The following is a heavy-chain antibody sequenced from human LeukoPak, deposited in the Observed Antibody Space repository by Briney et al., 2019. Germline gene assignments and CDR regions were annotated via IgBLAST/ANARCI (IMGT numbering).Heavy chain of an antibody. V-gene: IGHV3-30*03. CDR3: ARGSSSWYEGYYGMDV. D-gene: IGHD6-13*01. CDR2: ISYDGSNK. CDR1: GFTFSSYG. J-gene: IGHJ6*02. Sequence: PGGSLRLSCAASGFTFSSYGMHWVRQAPGKGLEWVAVISYDGSNKYYADSVKGRFTISRDNSKNTLCLQMNSLRSDDTAVYYCARGSSSWYEGYYGMDVWGQGTTVTVSS.